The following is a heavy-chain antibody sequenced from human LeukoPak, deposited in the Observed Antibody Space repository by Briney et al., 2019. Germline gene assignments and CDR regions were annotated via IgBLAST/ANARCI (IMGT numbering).Heavy chain of an antibody. V-gene: IGHV3-7*01. D-gene: IGHD6-6*01. J-gene: IGHJ4*02. Sequence: GGSLRLSCSASGFTFSSHWMSWVRQAPGKGLEWVANIKQDGSEKYHVDSVKGRFTISRDNVKKSLYLQMDSLRAEDTAVYYCAKYSNRWFDYWGQGTPVTVSS. CDR3: AKYSNRWFDY. CDR1: GFTFSSHW. CDR2: IKQDGSEK.